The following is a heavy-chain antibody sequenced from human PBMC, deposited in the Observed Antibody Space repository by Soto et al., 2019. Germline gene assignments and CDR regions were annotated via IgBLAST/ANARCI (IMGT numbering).Heavy chain of an antibody. CDR3: ARDDYYDSSGYKGWFDP. CDR1: GYTFTSYG. Sequence: GSVKVCWKASGYTFTSYGISWVRRAPGQGLEWMGWISAYNGNTNYAQKLQGRVTMTTDTSTSTAYMELRSLRSDDTAVYYCARDDYYDSSGYKGWFDPWGQGTLVTVSS. J-gene: IGHJ5*02. CDR2: ISAYNGNT. D-gene: IGHD3-22*01. V-gene: IGHV1-18*01.